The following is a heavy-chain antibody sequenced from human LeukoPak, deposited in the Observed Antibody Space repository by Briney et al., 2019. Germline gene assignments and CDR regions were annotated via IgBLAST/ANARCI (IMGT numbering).Heavy chain of an antibody. CDR2: ISYDGSNK. Sequence: GALRLSCAASGFTFSSYGMHWVRQAPGKGLEWVAVISYDGSNKYYADSVKGRFTISRDNSKNTLYLQMNSLRAEDTAVYYCAKDLAHTRYCSSTSCYNHYYYGMDVWGQGTTVTVSS. CDR1: GFTFSSYG. V-gene: IGHV3-30*18. J-gene: IGHJ6*02. D-gene: IGHD2-2*02. CDR3: AKDLAHTRYCSSTSCYNHYYYGMDV.